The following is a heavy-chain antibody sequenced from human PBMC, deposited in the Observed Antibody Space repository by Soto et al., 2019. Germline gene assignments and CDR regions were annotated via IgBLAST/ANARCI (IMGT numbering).Heavy chain of an antibody. CDR3: VRMASSGTLNWFYF. J-gene: IGHJ5*01. Sequence: ASVKVSCKASESTFRKFSLNWVRQATGQGLEWMGWINPKSGKTGYALKLKGRISMTRNTSIYTVYLELSSLAFDDTAVYYCVRMASSGTLNWFYFWGQGTLVTVSS. CDR2: INPKSGKT. CDR1: ESTFRKFS. V-gene: IGHV1-8*01. D-gene: IGHD1-1*01.